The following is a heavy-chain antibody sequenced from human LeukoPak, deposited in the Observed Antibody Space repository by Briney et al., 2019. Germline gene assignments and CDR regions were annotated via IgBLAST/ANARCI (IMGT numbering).Heavy chain of an antibody. V-gene: IGHV4-31*03. Sequence: LQTLSLTCTVSGGSISSGGYYWSWIRQHPGQGLEWIGYIYYSGSTYYNPSLKSRVTISVDTSKNQFSLKLSSVTAADTAVYYCARVRSRNFDYWGQGTLVTVSS. CDR1: GGSISSGGYY. CDR2: IYYSGST. J-gene: IGHJ4*02. D-gene: IGHD4-17*01. CDR3: ARVRSRNFDY.